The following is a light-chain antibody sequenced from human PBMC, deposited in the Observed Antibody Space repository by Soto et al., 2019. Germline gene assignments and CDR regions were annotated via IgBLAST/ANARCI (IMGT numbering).Light chain of an antibody. CDR3: QQYGSSPWT. CDR1: QSVTIRY. CDR2: GAS. Sequence: EVVLAQSPGALSLSPVERATLSCRASQSVTIRYLAWYQHKLGQSPRLLTYGASSRATSIPDRFSGSGSGRDFALTINRLEPEDIAVYYCQQYGSSPWTFGPGTKVEIK. V-gene: IGKV3-20*01. J-gene: IGKJ1*01.